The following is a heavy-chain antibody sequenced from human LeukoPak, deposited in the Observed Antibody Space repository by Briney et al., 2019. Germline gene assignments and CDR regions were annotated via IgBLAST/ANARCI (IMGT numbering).Heavy chain of an antibody. J-gene: IGHJ4*02. D-gene: IGHD6-6*01. Sequence: SETLSLTCTVSGGSIGSSYYYWGWIRQPPGRGLEWIGSIYYSGSTYYNPSLKSRVTVSEDTSKNQFSLKLNSVTAADTAVYYCARHRIAARGSFDYWGQGTLVTVSS. CDR1: GGSIGSSYYY. CDR3: ARHRIAARGSFDY. CDR2: IYYSGST. V-gene: IGHV4-39*01.